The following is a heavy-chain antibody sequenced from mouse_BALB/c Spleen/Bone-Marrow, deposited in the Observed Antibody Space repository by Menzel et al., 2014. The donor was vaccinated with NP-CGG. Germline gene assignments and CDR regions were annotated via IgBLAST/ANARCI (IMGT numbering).Heavy chain of an antibody. CDR1: GYTFTTHW. V-gene: IGHV1-7*01. J-gene: IGHJ2*01. CDR3: VRSDY. Sequence: VQLQQSGTELAKPGASVKMSCKASGYTFTTHWMHWVKQRPGQGLEWIGYINPSSGYTDYNQKFKDKASLTADKSSSIAYMQLISLTSEDSAVYYCVRSDYWGQGTTLTVSS. CDR2: INPSSGYT.